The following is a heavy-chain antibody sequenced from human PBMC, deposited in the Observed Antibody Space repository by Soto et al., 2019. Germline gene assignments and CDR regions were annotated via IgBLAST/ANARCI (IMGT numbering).Heavy chain of an antibody. CDR2: IYYSGST. CDR1: GGSVSSGSYY. Sequence: PSETLSLTCTVSGGSVSSGSYYWSWIRQPPGKGLEWIGYIYYSGSTHYNPSLKSRVTISVDTSKNQISLKLTSVTAADTAVYNCARDLAYCTNGVCYGGRDYFDYWGQGALVTVSS. CDR3: ARDLAYCTNGVCYGGRDYFDY. V-gene: IGHV4-61*01. J-gene: IGHJ4*02. D-gene: IGHD2-8*01.